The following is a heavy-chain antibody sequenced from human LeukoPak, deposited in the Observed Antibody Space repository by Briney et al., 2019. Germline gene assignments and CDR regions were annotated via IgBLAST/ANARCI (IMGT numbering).Heavy chain of an antibody. D-gene: IGHD2-21*02. CDR1: GGSVSSSSYY. J-gene: IGHJ5*02. CDR2: IHYNGRT. Sequence: PSETLSLTCTVSGGSVSSSSYYWDWVRQPPGKGLEWIGAIHYNGRTFYNPSLRSRVTISVDTSKNQFSLKLSSVTTADTAVYYCARDGNGDSNWFDPWGQGTLVTVSS. V-gene: IGHV4-39*02. CDR3: ARDGNGDSNWFDP.